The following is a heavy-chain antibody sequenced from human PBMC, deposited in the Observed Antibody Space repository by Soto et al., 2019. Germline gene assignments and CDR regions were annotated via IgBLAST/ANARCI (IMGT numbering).Heavy chain of an antibody. V-gene: IGHV3-23*01. CDR2: ISGSGGST. CDR3: AKDKRISSPRVTTEYYFDY. J-gene: IGHJ4*02. Sequence: GGSLRLSCAASGFTFSSYAMSWVRQAPGKGLEWVSAISGSGGSTYYADSVKGRFTISRDNSKNTLYLQMNSLRAEDTAVYYCAKDKRISSPRVTTEYYFDYWGQGNLVPVS. CDR1: GFTFSSYA. D-gene: IGHD4-17*01.